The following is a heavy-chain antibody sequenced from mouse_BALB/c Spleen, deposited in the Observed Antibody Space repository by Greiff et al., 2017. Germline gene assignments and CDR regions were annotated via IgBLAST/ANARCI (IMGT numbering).Heavy chain of an antibody. CDR2: ISDGGSYT. CDR3: ARDGYYLDY. CDR1: GFTFSDYY. V-gene: IGHV5-4*02. J-gene: IGHJ4*01. Sequence: DVQLVESGGGLVKPGGSLKLSCAASGFTFSDYYMYWVRQTPEKRLEWVATISDGGSYTYYPDSVKGRFTISRDNAKNNLYLQMSSLKSEDTAMYYCARDGYYLDYWGQGTSVTVSS. D-gene: IGHD2-3*01.